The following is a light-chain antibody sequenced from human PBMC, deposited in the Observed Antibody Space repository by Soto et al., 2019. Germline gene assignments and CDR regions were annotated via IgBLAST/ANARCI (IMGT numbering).Light chain of an antibody. Sequence: DIQMTHSPSTLSASVGDRVTITCRASQTISIWLAWHQQKPGKAPKLLIYKASTLESGVPSRFSGSGSGTEFTLTISSLQPDDFATYYCQQYNTYREFGQGTKVDIK. J-gene: IGKJ1*01. V-gene: IGKV1-5*03. CDR3: QQYNTYRE. CDR2: KAS. CDR1: QTISIW.